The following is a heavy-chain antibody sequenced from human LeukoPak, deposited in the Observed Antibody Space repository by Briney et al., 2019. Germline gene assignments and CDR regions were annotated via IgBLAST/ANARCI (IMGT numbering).Heavy chain of an antibody. CDR2: IYYSGST. J-gene: IGHJ4*02. D-gene: IGHD1-26*01. V-gene: IGHV4-61*01. CDR1: GGSFNSGSYY. CDR3: ARAAYSGSYHSDY. Sequence: SETLSLTCTVSGGSFNSGSYYWNWIRQPPGKGLEWIGYIYYSGSTNYNPSLKSRVTISVDTSKNQFSLKLSSVTAADTAVYYCARAAYSGSYHSDYWGQGTLVTVSS.